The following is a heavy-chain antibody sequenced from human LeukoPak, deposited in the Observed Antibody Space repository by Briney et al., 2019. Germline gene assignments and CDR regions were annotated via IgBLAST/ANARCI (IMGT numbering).Heavy chain of an antibody. CDR1: GFIFSTYA. D-gene: IGHD2-15*01. CDR3: AKVHSGYCSGGSCYRDAFDI. CDR2: ISGSGGST. V-gene: IGHV3-23*01. Sequence: GGSLRLSCAASGFIFSTYAINWVRQAPGKGLEWVSAISGSGGSTYYADSVKGRFTISRDNSKNTLYLQTNSLRAEDTAVYYCAKVHSGYCSGGSCYRDAFDIWGQGTMVTVSS. J-gene: IGHJ3*02.